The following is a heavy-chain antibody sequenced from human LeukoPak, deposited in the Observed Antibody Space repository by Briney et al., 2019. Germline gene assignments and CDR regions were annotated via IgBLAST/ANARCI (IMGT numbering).Heavy chain of an antibody. CDR3: ARVPGVYFDFSIGFGSGWFDP. CDR2: ISADNGNT. J-gene: IGHJ5*02. D-gene: IGHD3-3*01. CDR1: GYTFTSYA. Sequence: ASVKVSCKASGYTFTSYAISWVRQAPGQGLEWMGWISADNGNTDYAQRFQGRVTMTTDTSTSTAYMELRSLRSDDTAVYYCARVPGVYFDFSIGFGSGWFDPWGQGILVTVSS. V-gene: IGHV1-18*01.